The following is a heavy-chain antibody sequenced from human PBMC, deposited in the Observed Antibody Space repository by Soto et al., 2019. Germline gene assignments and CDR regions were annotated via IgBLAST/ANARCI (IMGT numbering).Heavy chain of an antibody. CDR3: ARGARDSSGYYYRRWFDP. CDR2: INAGNGNT. Sequence: GASVKVSCKASGYTFTSYAMHWVRQAPGQRLEWMGWINAGNGNTKYSQKFQGRVTITRDTSASTAYMELSSLRSEDTAVYYCARGARDSSGYYYRRWFDPWGQGTLVTAPQ. J-gene: IGHJ5*02. CDR1: GYTFTSYA. V-gene: IGHV1-3*01. D-gene: IGHD3-22*01.